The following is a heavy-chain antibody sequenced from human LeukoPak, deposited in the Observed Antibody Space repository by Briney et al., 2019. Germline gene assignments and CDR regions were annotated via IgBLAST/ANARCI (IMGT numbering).Heavy chain of an antibody. CDR2: ISYDGSNK. CDR1: GFTFSSYA. J-gene: IGHJ4*02. CDR3: ARSEFGEPPGGIDY. V-gene: IGHV3-30-3*01. Sequence: SLRLSCAASGFTFSSYAMSWVRQAPGKGLEWVAVISYDGSNKYYADSVKGRFTISRDNSKNTLYLQMNSLRAEDTAVYYCARSEFGEPPGGIDYWGQGTLVTVSS. D-gene: IGHD3-10*01.